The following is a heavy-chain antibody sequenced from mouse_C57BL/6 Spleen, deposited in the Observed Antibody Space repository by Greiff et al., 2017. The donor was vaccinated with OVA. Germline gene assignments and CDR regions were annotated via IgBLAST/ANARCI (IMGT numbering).Heavy chain of an antibody. CDR3: ARLKILRYPPPMDY. CDR1: GYTFTSYG. D-gene: IGHD1-1*01. J-gene: IGHJ4*01. CDR2: IYPRSGNT. Sequence: VMLVESGAELARPGASVKLSCKASGYTFTSYGISWVKQRTGQGLEWIGEIYPRSGNTYYNEKFKGKATLTADKSSSTAYMELRSLTSEDSAVYFCARLKILRYPPPMDYWGQGTSVTVSS. V-gene: IGHV1-81*01.